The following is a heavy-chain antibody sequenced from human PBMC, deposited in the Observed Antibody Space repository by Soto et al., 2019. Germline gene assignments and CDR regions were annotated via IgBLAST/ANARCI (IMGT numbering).Heavy chain of an antibody. CDR1: GYTFTSYA. CDR3: ARTSVKAHAFDI. J-gene: IGHJ3*02. V-gene: IGHV1-3*01. D-gene: IGHD3-10*01. Sequence: ASVKVSCKASGYTFTSYAMHWVRQAPGQRLEWMGWINAGNGNTKYSQKFQGRVTITRDTSASTAYMELSSLRSEDTAVYYCARTSVKAHAFDIWGQGTMVTVSS. CDR2: INAGNGNT.